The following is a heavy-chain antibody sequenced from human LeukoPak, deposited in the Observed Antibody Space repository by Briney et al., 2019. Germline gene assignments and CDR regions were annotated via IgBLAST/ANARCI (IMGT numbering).Heavy chain of an antibody. CDR1: GFTFSSYW. CDR3: ARVRSGSSAGNYGMDV. Sequence: GGSLRLSCAASGFTFSSYWMHWVRQAPGKGLVWVSRINGVGSSTSYADSVKGRFTISRDNAKNTLYLQMNSLRAEDTAVYYSARVRSGSSAGNYGMDVWGQGTTVTVSS. D-gene: IGHD1-26*01. V-gene: IGHV3-74*01. CDR2: INGVGSST. J-gene: IGHJ6*02.